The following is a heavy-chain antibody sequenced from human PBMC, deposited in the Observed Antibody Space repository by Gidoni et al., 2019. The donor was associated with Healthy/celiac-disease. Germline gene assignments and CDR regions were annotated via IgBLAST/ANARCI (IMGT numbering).Heavy chain of an antibody. J-gene: IGHJ6*02. CDR1: GFTFSSYS. D-gene: IGHD3-10*01. Sequence: EVQLVESGGGLVKPGGSLRLSCAASGFTFSSYSMHWVRQAPGKGLGWVSSISNSSSYIYYADSVKGRFTISRDNAKNSLYLQMNSLRAEDTAVYYCARDGGDYYGSGSYYYYYYYGMDVWGQGTTVTVSS. CDR2: ISNSSSYI. CDR3: ARDGGDYYGSGSYYYYYYYGMDV. V-gene: IGHV3-21*01.